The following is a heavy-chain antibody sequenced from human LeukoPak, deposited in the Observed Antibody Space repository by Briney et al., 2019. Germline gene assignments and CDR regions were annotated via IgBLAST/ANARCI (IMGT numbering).Heavy chain of an antibody. CDR1: GYTFVAYF. D-gene: IGHD4/OR15-4a*01. V-gene: IGHV1-2*02. CDR2: INPNNGDT. J-gene: IGHJ3*02. Sequence: ASVKVSCKASGYTFVAYFMHWVRQAPGQGLEWMGWINPNNGDTDSAQKFKGRVTMTRDTSIGTVYMELTRLTSDDTAVYFCARDHQGTMLSPILDAFDIWGQGTMVTVPS. CDR3: ARDHQGTMLSPILDAFDI.